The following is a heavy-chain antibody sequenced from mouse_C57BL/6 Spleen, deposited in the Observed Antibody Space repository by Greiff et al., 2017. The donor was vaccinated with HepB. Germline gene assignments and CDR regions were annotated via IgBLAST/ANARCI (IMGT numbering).Heavy chain of an antibody. V-gene: IGHV1-26*01. CDR3: AREFITTVVATSGGNY. J-gene: IGHJ2*01. Sequence: EVQLQQSGPELVKPGASVKISCKASGYTFTDYYMNWVKQSHGKSLEWIGDINPNNGGTSYNQKFKGKATLTVDKSSSTAYMELRSLTSEDSAVYYCAREFITTVVATSGGNYWGQGTTLTVSS. D-gene: IGHD1-1*01. CDR2: INPNNGGT. CDR1: GYTFTDYY.